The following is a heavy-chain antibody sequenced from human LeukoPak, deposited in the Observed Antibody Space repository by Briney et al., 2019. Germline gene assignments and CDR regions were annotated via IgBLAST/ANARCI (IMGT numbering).Heavy chain of an antibody. D-gene: IGHD3-9*01. CDR3: ARDGGILTGYALDY. V-gene: IGHV3-21*01. J-gene: IGHJ4*02. CDR2: ISSSSSYI. CDR1: RFTFSSYA. Sequence: GGSLRLSCAASRFTFSSYAMSWVRQAPGKGLEWVSSISSSSSYIYYADSVKGRFTISRDNAKNSLYLQMNSLRAEDTAVYYCARDGGILTGYALDYWGQGTLVTVSS.